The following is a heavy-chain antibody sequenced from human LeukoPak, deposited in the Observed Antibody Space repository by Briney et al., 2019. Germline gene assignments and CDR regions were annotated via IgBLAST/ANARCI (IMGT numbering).Heavy chain of an antibody. J-gene: IGHJ4*02. CDR3: AKDGYGDYDY. CDR2: ISGGGHNT. V-gene: IGHV3-43*02. CDR1: GFTFHDYA. Sequence: PGGTLRLSCAASGFTFHDYATHWVREAPGEGLEWVSLISGGGHNTYYTDSVKGRFTISRDNSKNSLYLQMNSLGTEDTALYYCAKDGYGDYDYWGQGTLVTVSS. D-gene: IGHD4-17*01.